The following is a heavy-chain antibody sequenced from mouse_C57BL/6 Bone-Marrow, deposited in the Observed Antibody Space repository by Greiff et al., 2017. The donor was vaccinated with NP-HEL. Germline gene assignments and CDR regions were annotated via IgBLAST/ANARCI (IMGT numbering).Heavy chain of an antibody. J-gene: IGHJ3*01. CDR1: GFTFSDYG. D-gene: IGHD2-3*01. CDR2: ISSGSSTI. CDR3: AKADGYYFAWFAY. V-gene: IGHV5-17*01. Sequence: EVQLVESGGGLVKPGGSLKLSCAASGFTFSDYGMHWVRQAPEKGLEWVAYISSGSSTIYYADTVKGRFTISRDNAKNTLFLQMTSLRSEDTAMYYCAKADGYYFAWFAYWGQGTLVTVSA.